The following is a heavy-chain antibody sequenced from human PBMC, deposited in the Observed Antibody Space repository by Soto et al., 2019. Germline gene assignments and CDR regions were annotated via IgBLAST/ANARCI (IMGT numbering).Heavy chain of an antibody. CDR2: TRNKANSYTT. Sequence: EVQLVESGGGLVQPGGSLRLSCAASGFTFSDHYMDWVRQAPGKGLEWVGRTRNKANSYTTEYAASVKGRFTISRDDSKNSLYLQMNSLKTEDTAVYYCARAPNWNDVLDYWGQGTLVTVSS. V-gene: IGHV3-72*01. CDR1: GFTFSDHY. D-gene: IGHD1-20*01. J-gene: IGHJ4*02. CDR3: ARAPNWNDVLDY.